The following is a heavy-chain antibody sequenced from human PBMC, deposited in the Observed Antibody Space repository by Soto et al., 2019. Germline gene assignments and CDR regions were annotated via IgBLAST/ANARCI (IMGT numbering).Heavy chain of an antibody. D-gene: IGHD3-10*01. J-gene: IGHJ4*02. CDR2: IYSSGST. Sequence: QVQLLESGPGLVKPSETLSLTCTASGGSISSYYWSWIRQPPGKGLEWIGYIYSSGSTNYNPSRMRRVTRSVDTSKNQFSLKLSSVTAADTAVFCCARRYGGGFDYWGQGTLVTGSS. CDR3: ARRYGGGFDY. V-gene: IGHV4-59*08. CDR1: GGSISSYY.